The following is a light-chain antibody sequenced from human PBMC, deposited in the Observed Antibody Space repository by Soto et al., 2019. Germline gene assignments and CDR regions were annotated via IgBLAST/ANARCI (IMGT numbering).Light chain of an antibody. V-gene: IGKV1-5*03. CDR3: QRDKSYSSP. CDR1: QSISSW. J-gene: IGKJ4*01. CDR2: KAS. Sequence: DIQMNQSPSTLSASVGDRVTITCRASQSISSWLAWYQQKPGKAPTLLIYKASSLESGVPSSFSRGGSGTESTLTISSLQADDCATCYCQRDKSYSSPFRGGTKVELK.